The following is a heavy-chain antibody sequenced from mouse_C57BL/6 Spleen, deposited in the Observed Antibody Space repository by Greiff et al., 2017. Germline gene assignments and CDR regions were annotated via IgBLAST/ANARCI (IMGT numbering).Heavy chain of an antibody. J-gene: IGHJ2*01. CDR3: ARSLDSSEGY. V-gene: IGHV1-64*01. CDR1: GYTFTSYR. D-gene: IGHD3-2*02. Sequence: QVQLQQPGAELVKPGASVKLSCKASGYTFTSYRMHWVKQRPGQGLEWIGMIHPNSGSTNYNEKFKSKATLTVDKSSSTAYMQLSSLTSEDSAVYYCARSLDSSEGYWGQGTTLTVSS. CDR2: IHPNSGST.